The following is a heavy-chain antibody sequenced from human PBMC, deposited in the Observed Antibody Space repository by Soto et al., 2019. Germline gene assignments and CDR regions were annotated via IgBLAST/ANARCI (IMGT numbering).Heavy chain of an antibody. CDR3: ARQDDNDHGAPNWFDP. CDR1: GGSISSSGYY. J-gene: IGHJ5*02. D-gene: IGHD4-17*01. Sequence: SETLSLTCTVSGGSISSSGYYWGWIRQSPGKGLEWIASISYSGSTHYNPSLKSRVTISGDTSKNQFSLRLSSVTAADTAVYYCARQDDNDHGAPNWFDPWGQGTLVTVS. V-gene: IGHV4-39*01. CDR2: ISYSGST.